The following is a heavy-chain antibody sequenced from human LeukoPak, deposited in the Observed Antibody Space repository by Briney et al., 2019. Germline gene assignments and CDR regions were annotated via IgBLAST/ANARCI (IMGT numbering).Heavy chain of an antibody. V-gene: IGHV3-48*02. CDR2: ISSSSTI. J-gene: IGHJ4*02. CDR1: GFTFSSYS. CDR3: ARVRSGYYSDY. Sequence: PGGSLRLSCAASGFTFSSYSINWVRQAPGKGLEGVSYISSSSTIYYADSVKGRFTISRDNAKNSLYLQMNNLRDEDTAVYYCARVRSGYYSDYWGQGTLVTVSS.